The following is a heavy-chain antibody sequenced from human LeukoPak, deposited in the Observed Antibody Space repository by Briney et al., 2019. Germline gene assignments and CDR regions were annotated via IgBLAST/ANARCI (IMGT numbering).Heavy chain of an antibody. Sequence: GGSLRLSCAASGFIVTNNYLSWVRQAPGKGLEWVSVIYSGGSTYYADSVKDRFTISRDNSKNTLYLQMNSLRAEDTAVYYCARSFYYGSGSFSRGGFDPWGQGSLVTVSS. CDR1: GFIVTNNY. CDR2: IYSGGST. D-gene: IGHD3-10*01. CDR3: ARSFYYGSGSFSRGGFDP. V-gene: IGHV3-66*01. J-gene: IGHJ5*02.